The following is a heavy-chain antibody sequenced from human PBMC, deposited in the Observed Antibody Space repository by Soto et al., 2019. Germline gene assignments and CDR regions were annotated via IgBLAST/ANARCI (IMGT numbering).Heavy chain of an antibody. Sequence: GSLRLSCAASGFTFSSYAMSWVRQAPGKGLEWVSAISGSGGSTYYADAVKGRFTISRDNSKNTLYLQMNILRAEDTAVYYCANLQSSGMDVWGQGTTVTVSS. CDR1: GFTFSSYA. V-gene: IGHV3-23*01. J-gene: IGHJ6*02. CDR2: ISGSGGST. CDR3: ANLQSSGMDV. D-gene: IGHD3-10*01.